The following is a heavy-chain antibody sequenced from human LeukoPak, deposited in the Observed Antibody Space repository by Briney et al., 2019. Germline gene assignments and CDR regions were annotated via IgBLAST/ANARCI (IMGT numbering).Heavy chain of an antibody. CDR3: ARSITMVRGGGDY. CDR2: IYHSGST. CDR1: GGSISSSNW. D-gene: IGHD3-10*01. V-gene: IGHV4-4*02. J-gene: IGHJ4*02. Sequence: SETLSLTCAVSGGSISSSNWWSWVRQPPGKGLEWIGEIYHSGSTNYNPSLKSRVTISVDKSKNQFSLKLSSVTAADTAVYYCARSITMVRGGGDYWGQGTLVTVSS.